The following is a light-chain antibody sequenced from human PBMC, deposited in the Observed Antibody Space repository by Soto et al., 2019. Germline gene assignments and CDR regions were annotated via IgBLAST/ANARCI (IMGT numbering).Light chain of an antibody. CDR1: QTIGSTY. Sequence: EIILCHSPGTVALSPEETATLSCRASQTIGSTYLAWYQQKPGQAPRLLIFGTSRRATGIPDRFSGSGSGTDFTLSISRLEPEDFAVYYCQQYASSPLLTFGGGTKVDI. CDR2: GTS. J-gene: IGKJ4*01. CDR3: QQYASSPLLT. V-gene: IGKV3-20*01.